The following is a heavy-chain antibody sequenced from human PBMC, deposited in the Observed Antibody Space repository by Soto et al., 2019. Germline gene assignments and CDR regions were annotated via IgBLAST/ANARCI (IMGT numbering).Heavy chain of an antibody. J-gene: IGHJ6*03. D-gene: IGHD4-4*01. CDR2: ISGSGIST. Sequence: GGSLRLSCAASGFTFSTYPMSWVRQAPGKGLEWVSGISGSGISTYYTDSVKGRFTISRDNSKNTVFLQMNSLRDEDTAVYYCVKPPVITASYYYYDMDVWGKGTMVTVSS. V-gene: IGHV3-23*01. CDR1: GFTFSTYP. CDR3: VKPPVITASYYYYDMDV.